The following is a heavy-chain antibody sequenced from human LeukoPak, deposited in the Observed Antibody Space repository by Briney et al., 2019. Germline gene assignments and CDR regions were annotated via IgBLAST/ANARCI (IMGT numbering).Heavy chain of an antibody. CDR3: AGLPYYDSREANWFDP. CDR2: IYYSGST. V-gene: IGHV4-39*01. Sequence: PSETLSLTCTVSGGSISSSSYYWGWIRQPPGKGLEWIGSIYYSGSTYYNPSLKSRVTISVDTSKNQFSLKLSSVTAADTAGYYCAGLPYYDSREANWFDPWGQGTLVTVSS. J-gene: IGHJ5*02. D-gene: IGHD3-22*01. CDR1: GGSISSSSYY.